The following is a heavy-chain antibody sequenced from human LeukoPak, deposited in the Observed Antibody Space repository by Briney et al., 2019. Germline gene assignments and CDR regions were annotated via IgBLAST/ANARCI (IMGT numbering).Heavy chain of an antibody. CDR1: AASFISSSHH. D-gene: IGHD5-12*01. V-gene: IGHV4-39*01. CDR2: VYYGRTT. J-gene: IGHJ5*01. CDR3: VRHDGRGGATMGAFDS. Sequence: SETLSLTCTVSAASFISSSHHWGWIRQSPGKGLEWIVTVYYGRTTYYNPSLDGRVTISLDTSANHFSLQLNSVTAADTAVYYCVRHDGRGGATMGAFDSWGQGSLVTVSS.